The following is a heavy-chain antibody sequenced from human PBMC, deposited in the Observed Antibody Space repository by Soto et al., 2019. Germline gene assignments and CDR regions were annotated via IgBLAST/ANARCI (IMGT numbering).Heavy chain of an antibody. CDR3: AKDHLPSTVTTPGY. V-gene: IGHV3-30*18. CDR2: ISYDGNNK. Sequence: QVQLVESGGGVVQPGRSLRLSCAASGFTFSTYGMHWVSQAPGKGLEWVAVISYDGNNKYYADSVKGRFTIARDNSKNRLFLQMDSLRAEDTAVYYCAKDHLPSTVTTPGYWGQGTLVTVSS. J-gene: IGHJ4*02. D-gene: IGHD4-17*01. CDR1: GFTFSTYG.